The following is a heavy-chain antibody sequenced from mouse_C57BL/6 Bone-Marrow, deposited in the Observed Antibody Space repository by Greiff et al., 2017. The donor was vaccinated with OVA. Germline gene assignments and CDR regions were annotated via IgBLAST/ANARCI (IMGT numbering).Heavy chain of an antibody. J-gene: IGHJ2*01. D-gene: IGHD1-1*01. CDR3: ARNYYGSSYNY. V-gene: IGHV1-81*01. Sequence: QVQLQQSGAELARPGASVKLSCKASGYTFTSYGISWVTQRTGQGLEWIGEIYPRSGNTYYNEKFKGKATLTADKSSSTAYMELRSLTSEDSAVYFCARNYYGSSYNYWGQGTTLTVSS. CDR2: IYPRSGNT. CDR1: GYTFTSYG.